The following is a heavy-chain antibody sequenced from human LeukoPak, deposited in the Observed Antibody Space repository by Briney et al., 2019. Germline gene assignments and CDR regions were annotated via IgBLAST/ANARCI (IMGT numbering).Heavy chain of an antibody. V-gene: IGHV4-59*08. CDR3: ARHQWLVNWFDP. J-gene: IGHJ5*02. Sequence: PSETLSLTCTVSGGSISSYYWSWIRPPPGKGLEWIGYIYYSGSTNYNPSLKSRVTISVDTSKNQFSLKLSSVTAADTAVYYCARHQWLVNWFDPWGQGTLVTVSS. D-gene: IGHD6-19*01. CDR1: GGSISSYY. CDR2: IYYSGST.